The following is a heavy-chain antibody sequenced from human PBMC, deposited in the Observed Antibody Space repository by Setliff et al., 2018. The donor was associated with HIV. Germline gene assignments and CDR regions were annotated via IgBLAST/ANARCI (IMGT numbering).Heavy chain of an antibody. CDR2: IIPIFGTT. CDR3: ARGRWLQSAFDY. J-gene: IGHJ4*02. Sequence: SVKVSCKASGGTFSRYTISWVRQAPGQGLEWMGGIIPIFGTTNYAQRFQGRVSITADASTSTAYMELSSLRSEDTAVYYCARGRWLQSAFDYWGQGTLVTVSS. D-gene: IGHD5-12*01. CDR1: GGTFSRYT. V-gene: IGHV1-69*13.